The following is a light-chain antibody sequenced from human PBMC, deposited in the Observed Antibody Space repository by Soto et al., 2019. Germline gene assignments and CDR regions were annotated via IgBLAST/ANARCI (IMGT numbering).Light chain of an antibody. CDR1: QSVLTW. Sequence: DIQMTQSPSTLSAAVGDRVTITCRASQSVLTWLAWYQQKPGRTPQLLIYDASKLESGVPSRFRGSGSGKDFTLTTSGLLLDVFETYYCQNYNGFFNTLGEGTKLEIK. J-gene: IGKJ2*01. CDR2: DAS. V-gene: IGKV1-5*01. CDR3: QNYNGFFNT.